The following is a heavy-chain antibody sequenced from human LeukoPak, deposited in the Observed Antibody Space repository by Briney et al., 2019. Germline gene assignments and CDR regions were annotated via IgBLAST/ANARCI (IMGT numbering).Heavy chain of an antibody. CDR1: GFTFSSYE. D-gene: IGHD2/OR15-2a*01. J-gene: IGHJ6*03. Sequence: GGSLRLSCAASGFTFSSYEMNWIRQAPGKGLEWVSYISSSGSTIYYADSVKGRFTISRDNAKNSLYLEMNSLRAEDTAVYYCAKDGSMPWGYYMDVWGKGTTVTISS. CDR3: AKDGSMPWGYYMDV. V-gene: IGHV3-48*03. CDR2: ISSSGSTI.